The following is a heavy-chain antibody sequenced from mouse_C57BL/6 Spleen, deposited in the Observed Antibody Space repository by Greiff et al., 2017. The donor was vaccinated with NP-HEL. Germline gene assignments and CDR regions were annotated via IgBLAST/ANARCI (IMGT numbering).Heavy chain of an antibody. J-gene: IGHJ1*03. V-gene: IGHV5-17*01. D-gene: IGHD4-1*01. CDR3: ARDELNWYFEV. Sequence: EVHLVESGGGLVKPGGSLKLSCAASGFTFSDYGMHWVRQAPEKGLEWVAYISSGSSTIYYADTVKGRFTISRDNAKNTLFLQMTRLRSEYTAMYYCARDELNWYFEVWGTGTTVTVAS. CDR1: GFTFSDYG. CDR2: ISSGSSTI.